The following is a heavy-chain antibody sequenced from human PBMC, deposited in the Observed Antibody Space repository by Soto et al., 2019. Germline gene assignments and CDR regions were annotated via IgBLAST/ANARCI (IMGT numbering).Heavy chain of an antibody. D-gene: IGHD1-26*01. CDR3: ARFSGELHKGQPFDY. J-gene: IGHJ4*02. Sequence: QVQLVESGGGLVKPGGSLRLSCAASGFTFSDYYMSWIRQAPGKGLEWVSYISSSSSYTNYADSVKGRFTISRDNAKNSLYLQMNSLRAEDTAVYYCARFSGELHKGQPFDYWGQGTLVTVSS. V-gene: IGHV3-11*06. CDR1: GFTFSDYY. CDR2: ISSSSSYT.